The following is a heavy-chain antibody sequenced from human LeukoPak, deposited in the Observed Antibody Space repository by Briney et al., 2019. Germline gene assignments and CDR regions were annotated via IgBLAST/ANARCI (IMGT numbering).Heavy chain of an antibody. Sequence: PSETLSLTCTVSGGSISSYYWSWIRQPAGKGLEWIGRIYTSGSTNYNPSLKSRVTMSVDTSKNQFSLKLSSVTAADTAVYYCARDTGAAAGPYNWFDPWGQGTLVTVSS. D-gene: IGHD6-13*01. CDR3: ARDTGAAAGPYNWFDP. V-gene: IGHV4-4*07. CDR1: GGSISSYY. CDR2: IYTSGST. J-gene: IGHJ5*02.